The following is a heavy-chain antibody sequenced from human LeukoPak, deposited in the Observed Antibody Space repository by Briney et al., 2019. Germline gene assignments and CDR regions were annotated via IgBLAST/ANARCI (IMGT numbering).Heavy chain of an antibody. D-gene: IGHD3-22*01. J-gene: IGHJ5*02. CDR3: ARPYYYDSRIDP. Sequence: SQTLSLTCTVSGGSISSGDYYWSCIRQPPGKCLEWIAYMYYSGTTYYNPSLKSRVTMSADTSKNQLSLKLSSVTAADTAVNYCARPYYYDSRIDPWGQGILVTVSS. V-gene: IGHV4-30-4*01. CDR2: MYYSGTT. CDR1: GGSISSGDYY.